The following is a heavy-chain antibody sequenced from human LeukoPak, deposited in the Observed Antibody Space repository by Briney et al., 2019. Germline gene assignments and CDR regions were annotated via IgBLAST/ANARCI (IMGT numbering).Heavy chain of an antibody. CDR1: GFAFSAYN. D-gene: IGHD2-21*02. Sequence: GGSLRLSCAASGFAFSAYNMNWVRQTPGKGLEWVSSISDSSNYIYYADSVKGRFTISRDNSKNTLYLQMNSLRAEDTAVYYCAREYVTAWTFDIWGQGTMVTVSS. J-gene: IGHJ3*02. CDR2: ISDSSNYI. CDR3: AREYVTAWTFDI. V-gene: IGHV3-21*01.